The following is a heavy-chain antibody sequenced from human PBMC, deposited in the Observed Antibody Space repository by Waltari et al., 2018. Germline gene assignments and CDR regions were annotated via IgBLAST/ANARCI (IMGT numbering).Heavy chain of an antibody. CDR3: AAAGISYYYYYMDV. J-gene: IGHJ6*03. CDR1: GGSISSGSYY. D-gene: IGHD6-13*01. Sequence: TCTVSGGSISSGSYYWSWIRQPAGKGLEWIGRIYTSGSTNYNPSLKSRVTISVDTSKNQFSLKLSSVTAADTAVYYCAAAGISYYYYYMDVWGKGTTVTVSS. CDR2: IYTSGST. V-gene: IGHV4-61*02.